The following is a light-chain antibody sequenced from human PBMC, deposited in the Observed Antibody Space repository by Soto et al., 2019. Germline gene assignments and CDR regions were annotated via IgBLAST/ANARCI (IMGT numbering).Light chain of an antibody. V-gene: IGKV4-1*01. CDR1: QSVLYSSKNKNY. J-gene: IGKJ3*01. CDR3: QQYYTTPFT. Sequence: DIVMNQSPDSLAVSLGERATINCKSSQSVLYSSKNKNYLAWYQQKPGQVPKLLIYWASTRESGVPDRFSGSGSGTDFTLTISSLQAEDVAVYYCQQYYTTPFTFGPGTKVDI. CDR2: WAS.